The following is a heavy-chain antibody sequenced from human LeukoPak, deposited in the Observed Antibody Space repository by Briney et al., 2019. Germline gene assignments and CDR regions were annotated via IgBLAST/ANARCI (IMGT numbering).Heavy chain of an antibody. CDR1: GGSISSGGYY. CDR3: ARSTYCGGDCYSWDAFDI. CDR2: IYYSGST. J-gene: IGHJ3*02. Sequence: SETLSLTCTVSGGSISSGGYYWSWIRQHPGKGLEWIGYIYYSGSTYYNPSLKSRVTISVDTSKNQFSLKLSSVTAADTAVYYCARSTYCGGDCYSWDAFDIWGQGTMVTVSS. V-gene: IGHV4-31*03. D-gene: IGHD2-21*02.